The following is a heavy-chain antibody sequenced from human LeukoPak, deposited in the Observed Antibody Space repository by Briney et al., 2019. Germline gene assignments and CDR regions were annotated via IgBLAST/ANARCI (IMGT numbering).Heavy chain of an antibody. CDR2: ICGSGAGT. V-gene: IGHV3-23*01. D-gene: IGHD2-15*01. CDR1: RFTFSSYA. CDR3: AKLTGGSCYSACDY. J-gene: IGHJ4*02. Sequence: PGGSLRLSCAASRFTFSSYAMSWVRQAPGKGLEWVSGICGSGAGTYYADSVKGRFTISRDNSKNTLYLQMHSLRAEDTAVYYCAKLTGGSCYSACDYWGQGTLATVSS.